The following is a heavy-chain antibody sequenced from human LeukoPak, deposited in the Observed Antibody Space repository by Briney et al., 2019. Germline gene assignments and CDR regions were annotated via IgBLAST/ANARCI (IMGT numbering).Heavy chain of an antibody. V-gene: IGHV3-30*18. Sequence: GRSLRLSCAASGFTFSSYGMHWVRQAPGKGLEWVAVISHDGSNKYYADSVKGRFTISRDNSKNTLYLQMNSLRAEDTAVYYCAKDRGSSGWFGGRNDAFDIWGQGTMVTVSS. D-gene: IGHD6-19*01. J-gene: IGHJ3*02. CDR1: GFTFSSYG. CDR3: AKDRGSSGWFGGRNDAFDI. CDR2: ISHDGSNK.